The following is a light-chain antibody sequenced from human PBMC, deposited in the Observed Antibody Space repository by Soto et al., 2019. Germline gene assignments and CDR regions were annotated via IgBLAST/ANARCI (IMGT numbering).Light chain of an antibody. J-gene: IGKJ4*01. CDR1: QSFSSY. Sequence: EIVLTQSPATLSLAPGERATLSCRASQSFSSYLAWYQQKPGQAPRLLIYGASSRATGIPDRFSGSGSGTDFTLTISRLEPEDFAVYHCQQYGSSPPLSFGGGTKVDIK. CDR2: GAS. CDR3: QQYGSSPPLS. V-gene: IGKV3-20*01.